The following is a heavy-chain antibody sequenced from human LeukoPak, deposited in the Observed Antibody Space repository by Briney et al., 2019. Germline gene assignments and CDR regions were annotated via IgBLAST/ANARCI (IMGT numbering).Heavy chain of an antibody. J-gene: IGHJ4*02. CDR2: IYQTITT. CDR1: GVSISSGGYY. CDR3: ARIRGGGDSSGFHYYFDY. D-gene: IGHD3-22*01. Sequence: SQTLSLTCTVSGVSISSGGYYWTWIRQAPGKGLEWIGYIYQTITTYYNVSLKSRVTISVDRSKNQVSLKLSSVTAADTAVYYCARIRGGGDSSGFHYYFDYWGQGTLVTVSS. V-gene: IGHV4-30-2*01.